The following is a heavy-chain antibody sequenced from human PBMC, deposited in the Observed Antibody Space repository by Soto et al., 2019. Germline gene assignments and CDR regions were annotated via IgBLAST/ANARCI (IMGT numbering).Heavy chain of an antibody. J-gene: IGHJ4*02. CDR3: VISSGWYGPLDY. CDR2: ISAYNGNT. V-gene: IGHV1-18*01. D-gene: IGHD6-19*01. Sequence: ASVKVSCKASGYTFTSYGISWLRQAPGQGLEWMGWISAYNGNTNYAQKLQGRVTMTTDTSTSTAYMELRSLRSDDTAVYYCVISSGWYGPLDYWGQGTLVTVSS. CDR1: GYTFTSYG.